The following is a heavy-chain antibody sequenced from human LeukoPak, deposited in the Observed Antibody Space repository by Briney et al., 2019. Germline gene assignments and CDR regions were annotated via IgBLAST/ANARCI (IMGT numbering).Heavy chain of an antibody. CDR1: GYSFTSYW. Sequence: GESLKISCKGSGYSFTSYWIGWGRQMPGKGLEWMGIIYPGDSDTRYSPSFQGQVTISADKSISTAYLQWSSLKASDTAMYYCTRHCSSTSCYAGFDYWGQGTRVTVSS. D-gene: IGHD2-2*01. J-gene: IGHJ4*02. V-gene: IGHV5-51*01. CDR2: IYPGDSDT. CDR3: TRHCSSTSCYAGFDY.